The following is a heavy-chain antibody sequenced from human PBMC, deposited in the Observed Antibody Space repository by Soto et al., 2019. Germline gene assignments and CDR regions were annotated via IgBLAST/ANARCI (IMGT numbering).Heavy chain of an antibody. CDR2: TYYRSKWYN. J-gene: IGHJ5*02. CDR3: ARDGLRRWPMGGYWFDP. D-gene: IGHD3-16*01. CDR1: GDSVSSNSAA. Sequence: SQTLSLTCAISGDSVSSNSAAWNWIRQSPSRGLEWLGRTYYRSKWYNDYAVSVKSRITINPDTSKNQFSLQLNSVTPEDTAVYYCARDGLRRWPMGGYWFDPWGQGTLVTVSS. V-gene: IGHV6-1*01.